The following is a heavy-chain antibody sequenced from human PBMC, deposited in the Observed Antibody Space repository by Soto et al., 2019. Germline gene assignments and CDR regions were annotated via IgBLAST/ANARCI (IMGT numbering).Heavy chain of an antibody. CDR3: AAAIGYYGSGSYYNGVYYYYYGMDV. V-gene: IGHV3-53*01. J-gene: IGHJ6*02. CDR1: GFTVSSNY. Sequence: LRLSCAASGFTVSSNYMSWVRQAPGKGLEWVSAIYSGGSTYYADSVKGRFTISRDNSKNTLYLQMNSLRAEDTAVYYCAAAIGYYGSGSYYNGVYYYYYGMDVWGQGTTVTVSS. CDR2: IYSGGST. D-gene: IGHD3-10*01.